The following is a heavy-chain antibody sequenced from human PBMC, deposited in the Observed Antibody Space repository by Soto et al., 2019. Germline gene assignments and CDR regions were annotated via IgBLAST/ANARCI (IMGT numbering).Heavy chain of an antibody. CDR3: ARDPRIVGATTRGFDY. V-gene: IGHV1-18*01. CDR2: ISAYNGNT. J-gene: IGHJ4*02. D-gene: IGHD1-26*01. CDR1: GYTFTSYG. Sequence: QVQRVQSGAEVKKPGASVKVSCKASGYTFTSYGISWVRQAPGQGLEWMGWISAYNGNTNYAQKLQGRVTMTTDTSTSTAYMELRSLRSDDTAVYYCARDPRIVGATTRGFDYWGQGTLVTVSS.